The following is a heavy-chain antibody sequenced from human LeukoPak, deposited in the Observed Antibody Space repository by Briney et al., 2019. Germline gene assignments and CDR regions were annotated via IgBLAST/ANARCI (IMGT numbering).Heavy chain of an antibody. CDR3: ARSYDSSRGYFDY. D-gene: IGHD3-22*01. CDR1: GYTFTGYY. J-gene: IGHJ4*02. Sequence: EASVKVSCKASGYTFTGYYMHWVRQAPGQGLEWMGWINPNSGGTNYPQKYQGRVTMTRDTSISTAYMELSRLRSDDTAVYYCARSYDSSRGYFDYWGQGTLVTVSS. V-gene: IGHV1-2*02. CDR2: INPNSGGT.